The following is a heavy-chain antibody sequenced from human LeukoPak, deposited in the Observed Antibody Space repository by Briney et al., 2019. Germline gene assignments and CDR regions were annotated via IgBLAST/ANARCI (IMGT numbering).Heavy chain of an antibody. J-gene: IGHJ4*02. D-gene: IGHD3-22*01. CDR1: GGSISSGGYY. Sequence: SQTLSLTCTVSGGSISSGGYYWSWIRQHPGKGLEWIGYIYYSGSTYYNPSLKSRVTISVDTSKNQFSLKLSSVTAADTAVYYCARGQKTYYYDSSGYYWTYWGQGTLVTVSS. V-gene: IGHV4-31*03. CDR2: IYYSGST. CDR3: ARGQKTYYYDSSGYYWTY.